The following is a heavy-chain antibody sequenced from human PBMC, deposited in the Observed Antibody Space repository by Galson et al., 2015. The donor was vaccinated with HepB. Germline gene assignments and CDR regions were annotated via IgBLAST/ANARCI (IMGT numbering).Heavy chain of an antibody. CDR2: IWSDGSDK. D-gene: IGHD2-2*02. J-gene: IGHJ4*02. V-gene: IGHV3-33*06. Sequence: SLRLSCATSGFTFTKYGMHWVRQAPGKGLEWVALIWSDGSDKNYADSVKGRFTISRDNTKNTLYLQMNSLRAEDTAVYYCAKYQDIVVIPAAIDYWGQGTLVTVSS. CDR3: AKYQDIVVIPAAIDY. CDR1: GFTFTKYG.